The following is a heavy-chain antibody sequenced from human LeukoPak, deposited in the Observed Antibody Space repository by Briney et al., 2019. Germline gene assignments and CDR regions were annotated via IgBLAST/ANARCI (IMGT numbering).Heavy chain of an antibody. CDR2: IYYSGST. V-gene: IGHV4-39*07. J-gene: IGHJ4*02. Sequence: PSETLSLTCTVSGGSISSSSYYWGWIRQPPGKGLEWIGSIYYSGSTYYNPSLKSRVTISVDTSKNQFSLKLSSVTAADTAVYYCARDRYYYDSSGYYPYFDYWGQGTLVTVSS. CDR3: ARDRYYYDSSGYYPYFDY. CDR1: GGSISSSSYY. D-gene: IGHD3-22*01.